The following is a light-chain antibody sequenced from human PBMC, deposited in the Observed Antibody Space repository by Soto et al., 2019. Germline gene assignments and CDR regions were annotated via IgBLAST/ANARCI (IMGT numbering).Light chain of an antibody. J-gene: IGKJ1*01. V-gene: IGKV3-20*01. CDR3: QQYGRSQT. CDR2: GVS. CDR1: QSVDSRY. Sequence: IVLTQSPGTLSLSPGERATLSCRASQSVDSRYFAWYQQKFGQAPRLLIYGVSSRATGIPDRFSGSGSGTDFTLTISRLEPDDIAVYYCQQYGRSQTFGQGTKVEIK.